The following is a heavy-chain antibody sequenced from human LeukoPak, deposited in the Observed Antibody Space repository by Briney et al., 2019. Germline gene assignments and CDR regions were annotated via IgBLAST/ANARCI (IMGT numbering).Heavy chain of an antibody. CDR3: ARDPGYCSGGSCSTLDY. V-gene: IGHV3-48*03. J-gene: IGHJ4*02. D-gene: IGHD2-15*01. CDR2: ISSSGSTI. CDR1: GFTFSNYE. Sequence: PGGSLRLSCAASGFTFSNYEMNWVRQAPGKGLEWVSYISSSGSTIYYADSVKGRFTISRDNAKNSLYLQMNSLRAEDTAVYYCARDPGYCSGGSCSTLDYWGQGTLVTVSS.